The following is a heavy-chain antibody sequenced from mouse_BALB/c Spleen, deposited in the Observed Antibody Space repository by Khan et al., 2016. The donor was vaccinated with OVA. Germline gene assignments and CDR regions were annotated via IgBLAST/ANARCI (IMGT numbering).Heavy chain of an antibody. J-gene: IGHJ3*01. CDR2: INPGSGGT. CDR1: GYAFSSYL. CDR3: SRSGSGLGAY. D-gene: IGHD3-2*02. Sequence: QVQLQQSGAELARPGTSVKMSCKASGYAFSSYLIEWVKQRPGQGLEWIGLINPGSGGTKYNEKFKDKATLTADTSSSTAYMQRSSLTSDDSAVYFSSRSGSGLGAYWGPGTLVTVSA. V-gene: IGHV1-54*01.